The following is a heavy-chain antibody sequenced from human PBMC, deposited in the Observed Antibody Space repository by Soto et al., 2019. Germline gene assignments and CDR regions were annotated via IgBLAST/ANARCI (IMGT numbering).Heavy chain of an antibody. CDR3: AADGTMIVVVPYGMDV. Sequence: SVKVSCKASGFTFTSSTVQWVRQARGQRLEWIGWIVVGSGNTNYAQKFQERVTITRDMSTSTAYMELSSLRSEDTAVYYCAADGTMIVVVPYGMDVWGQGTTVTVSS. V-gene: IGHV1-58*01. CDR1: GFTFTSST. J-gene: IGHJ6*02. D-gene: IGHD3-22*01. CDR2: IVVGSGNT.